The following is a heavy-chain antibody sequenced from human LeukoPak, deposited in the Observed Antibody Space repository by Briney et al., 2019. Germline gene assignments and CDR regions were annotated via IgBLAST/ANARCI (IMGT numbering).Heavy chain of an antibody. CDR3: ARDGKRVTTQFYYYGIDL. Sequence: GGSLRLSCTAAGFTFEDYGMSWVRQTPGKGLEWVAGITWNGGSTDYAVSVRGRFTISKDNAKKSVYLQMNSLRAEDAALYHCARDGKRVTTQFYYYGIDLWGQGTTVTVSS. J-gene: IGHJ6*02. V-gene: IGHV3-20*01. CDR2: ITWNGGST. CDR1: GFTFEDYG. D-gene: IGHD3-3*01.